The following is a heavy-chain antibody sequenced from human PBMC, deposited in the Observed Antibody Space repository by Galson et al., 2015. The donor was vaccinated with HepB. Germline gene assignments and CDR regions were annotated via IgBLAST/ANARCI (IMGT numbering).Heavy chain of an antibody. J-gene: IGHJ6*02. V-gene: IGHV1-3*01. D-gene: IGHD2-2*01. CDR1: GYTFTSYA. Sequence: SVKVSCKASGYTFTSYAMHWVRQAPGQRLEWMGWINAGNGNTKYSQKFQGRVTITRDTSASTAYMELSSLRSEDTAVYYCARVQAYYCSSTSCYDSYYYYGMDVWGQGTTVTVSS. CDR2: INAGNGNT. CDR3: ARVQAYYCSSTSCYDSYYYYGMDV.